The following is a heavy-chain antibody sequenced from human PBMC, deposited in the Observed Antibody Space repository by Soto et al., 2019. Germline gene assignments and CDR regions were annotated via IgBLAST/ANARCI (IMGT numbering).Heavy chain of an antibody. V-gene: IGHV4-34*12. Sequence: SETLSLTCAIYGASLGGFHWTWLRQAPGKGLEWIGELIHGGSTNYNPSLKGRVSFSLDTSKNQFSLHLMSVTAADTAVYYCARSPLGYDYVRQTWREVGDSFDIWGRGTLVT. J-gene: IGHJ3*02. CDR3: ARSPLGYDYVRQTWREVGDSFDI. CDR1: GASLGGFH. CDR2: LIHGGST. D-gene: IGHD3-16*01.